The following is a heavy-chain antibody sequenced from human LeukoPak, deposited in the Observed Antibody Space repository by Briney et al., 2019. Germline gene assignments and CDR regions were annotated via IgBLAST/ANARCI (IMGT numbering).Heavy chain of an antibody. CDR1: GYSISSGYY. V-gene: IGHV4-38-2*01. J-gene: IGHJ6*03. CDR2: IYHSGST. Sequence: SETLSLTCAVSGYSISSGYYWGWIRQPPGKGLEWIGSIYHSGSTYYNPSLKSRVTISVDTSKNQFSLKLSSVTAADTAVYYCARGDVLLWFGELSRYYMDVWGKGTTVTVSS. D-gene: IGHD3-10*01. CDR3: ARGDVLLWFGELSRYYMDV.